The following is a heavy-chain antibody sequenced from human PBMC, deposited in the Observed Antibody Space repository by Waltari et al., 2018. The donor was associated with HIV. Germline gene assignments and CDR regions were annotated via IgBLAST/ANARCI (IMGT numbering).Heavy chain of an antibody. D-gene: IGHD3-22*01. Sequence: QLQVSGQGLVNLSGTLPPPWPVSGGATAVITRWSWVRQPPGKGLELIGEIYHSGSTNYNPSLKSRVTISVDKSKNQFSLKLSSVTAADTAVYYCARDPPSYYDSSGETWGQGTLVTVSS. CDR2: IYHSGST. J-gene: IGHJ5*02. CDR1: GGATAVITR. CDR3: ARDPPSYYDSSGET. V-gene: IGHV4-4*02.